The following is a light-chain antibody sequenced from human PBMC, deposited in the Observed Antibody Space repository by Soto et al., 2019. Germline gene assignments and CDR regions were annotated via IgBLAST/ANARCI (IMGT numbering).Light chain of an antibody. CDR3: ISYAGSNKPA. J-gene: IGLJ2*01. CDR2: DVN. Sequence: QSALTQPPPASGSPGQSVAISCSGTSSDVGGYNYVSWYQQHPGKAPKLMIYDVNKRPSGVPDRFSGSKSGNTASLTVSGLQAEDEADYYCISYAGSNKPAFGGGTKVTVL. V-gene: IGLV2-8*01. CDR1: SSDVGGYNY.